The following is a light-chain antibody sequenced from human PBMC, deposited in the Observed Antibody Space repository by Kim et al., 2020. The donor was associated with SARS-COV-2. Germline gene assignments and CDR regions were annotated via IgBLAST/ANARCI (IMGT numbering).Light chain of an antibody. CDR3: QQYDSYPRT. CDR1: QGISSW. Sequence: ASGGDTVTIPCRASQGISSWLAWYQQKPEKALKSLIYAASSLQRGVPSRFSGSGSGTDFTLTINSLQPEDFATYYCQQYDSYPRTFGQGTKVEIK. V-gene: IGKV1D-16*01. CDR2: AAS. J-gene: IGKJ1*01.